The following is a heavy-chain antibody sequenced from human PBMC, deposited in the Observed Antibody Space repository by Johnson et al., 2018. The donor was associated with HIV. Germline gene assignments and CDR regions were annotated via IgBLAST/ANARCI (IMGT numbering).Heavy chain of an antibody. J-gene: IGHJ3*02. CDR3: ATPPNHYYDSSGYAFDI. CDR1: GFTFSSYA. D-gene: IGHD3-22*01. V-gene: IGHV3-23*04. Sequence: VQLVESGGGLVQPGGSLRLSCAASGFTFSSYAMSWVRQAPGKGLEWVSAISGSGSTIYYADSVKGRFTISRDNAKNAMYLQMNSLRDEDTAVYYCATPPNHYYDSSGYAFDIWGQGTMVTVSS. CDR2: ISGSGSTI.